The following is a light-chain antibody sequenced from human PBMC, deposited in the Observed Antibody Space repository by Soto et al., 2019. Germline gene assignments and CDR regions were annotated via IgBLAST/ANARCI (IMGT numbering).Light chain of an antibody. J-gene: IGLJ3*02. CDR2: RTD. V-gene: IGLV1-47*01. CDR1: SSNIGSQF. Sequence: QTVVSQPPSASGTPGQRVTISCSGGSSNIGSQFVYWYHQVPGRAPKLLIYRTDQRPSGVPDRFAGSKYGASASLAISRLESEDEGDYFCASWDDSVRGMFGGGTKLTVL. CDR3: ASWDDSVRGM.